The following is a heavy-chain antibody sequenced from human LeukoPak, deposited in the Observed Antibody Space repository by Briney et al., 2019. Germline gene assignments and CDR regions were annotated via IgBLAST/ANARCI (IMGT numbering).Heavy chain of an antibody. CDR3: ASTQTFDY. V-gene: IGHV3-7*05. CDR2: IKQDGSES. Sequence: PGGSLRLSCTASGXTFSNYWMSWVRQAPGKGLEWVANIKQDGSESYYADSVRGRFTISRDNAKSSLYLQLNSLRVEDTAVYHCASTQTFDYWGQGTLVTVPS. CDR1: GXTFSNYW. J-gene: IGHJ4*02.